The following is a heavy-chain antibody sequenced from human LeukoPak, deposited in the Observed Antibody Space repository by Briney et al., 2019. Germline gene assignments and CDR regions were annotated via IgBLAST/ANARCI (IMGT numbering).Heavy chain of an antibody. D-gene: IGHD2-8*01. CDR1: GYSFTSYW. J-gene: IGHJ6*03. Sequence: GESLKISCKGSGYSFTSYWIGWVRQMPGKGLEWMGIIYPDGSDTRYSPSFDGQVIIPVDKSISTAYLQWSSLKASDTATYYCARHGHCTNGVCYSNYYYYMDVWGKGTTVTVSS. V-gene: IGHV5-51*01. CDR3: ARHGHCTNGVCYSNYYYYMDV. CDR2: IYPDGSDT.